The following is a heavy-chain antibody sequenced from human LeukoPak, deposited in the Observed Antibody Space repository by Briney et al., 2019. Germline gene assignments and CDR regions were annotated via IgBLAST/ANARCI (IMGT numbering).Heavy chain of an antibody. CDR2: MNPNSGNT. V-gene: IGHV1-8*01. J-gene: IGHJ4*02. CDR1: GYTFTSYD. Sequence: ASVKVSCKASGYTFTSYDINWVRQATGQGLEWMGWMNPNSGNTGYAQKFQGRVTMTRSTSISTAYMELCSLRSEDTAVYYCARGRGRYSSSSLFGYWGQGTLVTVSS. D-gene: IGHD6-6*01. CDR3: ARGRGRYSSSSLFGY.